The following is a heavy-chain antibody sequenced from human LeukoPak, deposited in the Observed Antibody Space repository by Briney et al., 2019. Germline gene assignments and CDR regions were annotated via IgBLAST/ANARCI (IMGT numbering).Heavy chain of an antibody. D-gene: IGHD3-9*01. CDR2: ISGSGGST. Sequence: GGSLRLSCAASGFIFDDYGMSWVRQAPGKGLEWVSAISGSGGSTYYADSVKGRFTISRDNSKNTLYLQMNSLRAEDTAVYYCAKCILTGYYKGYMDVWGKGTTVTISS. J-gene: IGHJ6*03. V-gene: IGHV3-23*01. CDR3: AKCILTGYYKGYMDV. CDR1: GFIFDDYG.